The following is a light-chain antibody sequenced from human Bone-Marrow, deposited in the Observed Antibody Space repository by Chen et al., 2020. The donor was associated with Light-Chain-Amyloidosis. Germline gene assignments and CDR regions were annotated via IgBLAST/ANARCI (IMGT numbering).Light chain of an antibody. V-gene: IGLV3-25*03. J-gene: IGLJ2*01. CDR2: RDT. CDR3: QSADSSGTYEVI. Sequence: SYELTQPPSVSVSPGQTPRITCSGDDLPTKYAYWYQQKPGQAPVLVIHRDTERPSGSSERFSGASSGTTATLNISGVQAEDEDDYHCQSADSSGTYEVIFGGGTKLTVL. CDR1: DLPTKY.